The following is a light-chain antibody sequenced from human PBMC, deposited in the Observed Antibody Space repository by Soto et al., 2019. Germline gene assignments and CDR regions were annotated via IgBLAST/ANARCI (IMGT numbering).Light chain of an antibody. J-gene: IGKJ4*01. CDR2: AAS. V-gene: IGKV1-6*01. CDR1: QCIRSD. Sequence: AIQMTQFPSSLSASVGDRVTITCRASQCIRSDLGWYQQRPGKAPQLLIYAASSLQSGVPSRFSGSGSGTDFTLTITSLQPEDFATYHCLQDNNYPLTFGGGTKVEI. CDR3: LQDNNYPLT.